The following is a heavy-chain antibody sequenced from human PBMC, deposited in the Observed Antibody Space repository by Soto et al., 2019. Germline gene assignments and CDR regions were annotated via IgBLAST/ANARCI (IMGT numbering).Heavy chain of an antibody. Sequence: EVQLVESGGGLVQPGGSLRLSCAASGFTFSSYSMNWVRQAPGKGLEWGSYISSSSSTIYYADSVKGRFTISRDNAKNSLYLQMNSLRAEDTAVYYCAREDDLGYYRSYHDYWGQGTLVTVSS. J-gene: IGHJ4*02. CDR2: ISSSSSTI. CDR1: GFTFSSYS. D-gene: IGHD4-4*01. CDR3: AREDDLGYYRSYHDY. V-gene: IGHV3-48*01.